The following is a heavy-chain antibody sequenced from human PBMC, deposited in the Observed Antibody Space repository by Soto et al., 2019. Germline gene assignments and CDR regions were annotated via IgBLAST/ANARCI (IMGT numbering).Heavy chain of an antibody. CDR2: IIPLFGTA. J-gene: IGHJ4*02. D-gene: IGHD3-22*01. Sequence: QVRLVQSGAEVKEPGSSVKVSCKAPGGTFSSYGINWVRQAPGQGLEGLGGIIPLFGTANYAQKLQGRVTIPADDSTRTAYMELSSLRSEDTDVYYCARDGTLYDSTAYYYLYWGQGTLVTVSS. V-gene: IGHV1-69*01. CDR3: ARDGTLYDSTAYYYLY. CDR1: GGTFSSYG.